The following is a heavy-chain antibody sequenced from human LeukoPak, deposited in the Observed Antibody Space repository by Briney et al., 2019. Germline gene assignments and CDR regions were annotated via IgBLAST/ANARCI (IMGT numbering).Heavy chain of an antibody. Sequence: GGSLRLSCAASGFTFSSYVMIWVRQAPGKGLEWVANIKQDGSEKYYVDSVKGRFTISRDNPKNSLYLQMNSLRAEDTAVYYCARDANWGSDYWGQGTLVTVSS. CDR1: GFTFSSYV. CDR3: ARDANWGSDY. D-gene: IGHD7-27*01. J-gene: IGHJ4*02. CDR2: IKQDGSEK. V-gene: IGHV3-7*04.